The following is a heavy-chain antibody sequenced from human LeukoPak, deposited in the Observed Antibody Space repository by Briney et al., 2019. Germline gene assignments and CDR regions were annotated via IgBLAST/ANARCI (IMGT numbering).Heavy chain of an antibody. V-gene: IGHV3-23*01. J-gene: IGHJ4*02. CDR1: GFTFSNDA. D-gene: IGHD5-24*01. CDR2: ISGSGDST. Sequence: GGSLRLSCAASGFTFSNDAMSWVRQAPGKGLEWVSTISGSGDSTYYADSVKGRFTISRDNSQNTLYLQLNSLRPEDTAVYYCSRDGEHGYNDIDYWGQGTLVTVSS. CDR3: SRDGEHGYNDIDY.